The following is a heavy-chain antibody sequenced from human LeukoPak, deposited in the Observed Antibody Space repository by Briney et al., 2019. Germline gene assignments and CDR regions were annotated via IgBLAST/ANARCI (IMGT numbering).Heavy chain of an antibody. CDR2: IYYSGST. D-gene: IGHD3-3*01. J-gene: IGHJ4*02. Sequence: SETLSLTCTVSGGSISSSSYYWGWIRQPPGKGLEWIGSIYYSGSTYYNPSLKSRVTISVDASKNQFSLKLSSVTAADTAVYYCARGVPGITIFGVVIRHPVDYWGQGTLVTVSS. CDR3: ARGVPGITIFGVVIRHPVDY. CDR1: GGSISSSSYY. V-gene: IGHV4-39*07.